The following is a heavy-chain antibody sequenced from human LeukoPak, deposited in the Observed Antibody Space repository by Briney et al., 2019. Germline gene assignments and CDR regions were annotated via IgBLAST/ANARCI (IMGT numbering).Heavy chain of an antibody. D-gene: IGHD2-15*01. CDR3: ARGGYCSGGSCYSLPFDY. CDR2: TYHSGST. CDR1: GYSISCGYY. Sequence: SEPLSLTCTVSGYSISCGYYWGWIRQPPGKGREWIGCTYHSGSTYYNSFHKRRATISVDTSKNQFSLKLSSVTAADTAVYYCARGGYCSGGSCYSLPFDYWGQGTLVTVSS. J-gene: IGHJ4*02. V-gene: IGHV4-38-2*02.